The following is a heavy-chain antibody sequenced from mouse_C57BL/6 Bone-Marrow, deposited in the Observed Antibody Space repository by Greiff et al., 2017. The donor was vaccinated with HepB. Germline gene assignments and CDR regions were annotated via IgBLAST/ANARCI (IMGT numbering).Heavy chain of an antibody. Sequence: DVQLVESGGGLVKPGGSLKLSCAASGFTFSDYGMAWVRQAPRKGPEWVAFISNLAYSIYYADTVTGRFTISRENAKNTLYLEMSSLRSEDTAMYYCARKGDYYGSSYWYFDVWGTGTTVTVSS. CDR1: GFTFSDYG. V-gene: IGHV5-15*01. J-gene: IGHJ1*03. CDR3: ARKGDYYGSSYWYFDV. CDR2: ISNLAYSI. D-gene: IGHD1-1*01.